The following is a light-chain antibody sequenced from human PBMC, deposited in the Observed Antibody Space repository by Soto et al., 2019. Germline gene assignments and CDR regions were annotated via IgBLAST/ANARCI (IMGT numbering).Light chain of an antibody. V-gene: IGKV3-15*01. CDR1: QSVGSY. CDR3: QQYNNWPRT. CDR2: GAS. Sequence: EIVVTQSPATLSVSPGERATLSCRASQSVGSYLAWYQHKPGQAPRLLIYGASTRATGIPARFSGSGSGTEFTLTISSLQSEDFAVYYCQQYNNWPRTFGQGTKVDIK. J-gene: IGKJ1*01.